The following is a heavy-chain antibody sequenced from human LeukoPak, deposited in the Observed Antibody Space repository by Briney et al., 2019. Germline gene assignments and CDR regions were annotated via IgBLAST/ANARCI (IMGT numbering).Heavy chain of an antibody. Sequence: GASVKVSCKASDYTFINYGISWVRQAPGQGLEWMGWINTNTGNPTYGQGFRGRFVFSLDTSVSTAYLQISSLKAEDTAVYYCARDTEELITMIVVDAFDVWGQGTVVAVSS. J-gene: IGHJ3*01. V-gene: IGHV7-4-1*02. CDR3: ARDTEELITMIVVDAFDV. CDR2: INTNTGNP. D-gene: IGHD3-22*01. CDR1: DYTFINYG.